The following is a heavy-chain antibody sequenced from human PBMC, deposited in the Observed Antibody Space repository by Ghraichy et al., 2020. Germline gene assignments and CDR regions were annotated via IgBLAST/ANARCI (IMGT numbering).Heavy chain of an antibody. CDR2: ISGGGDYI. J-gene: IGHJ6*02. CDR3: ARDQGYNSIGTYYYYHMDV. Sequence: GESLNISCAASGLIFSNYGMNWVRQAPGVGLEWVSSISGGGDYIYYANSAKGRFTISRDNAKNSLYLQMNSLRAEDTAVYYCARDQGYNSIGTYYYYHMDVSGQGTTVTVSS. CDR1: GLIFSNYG. D-gene: IGHD3-22*01. V-gene: IGHV3-21*01.